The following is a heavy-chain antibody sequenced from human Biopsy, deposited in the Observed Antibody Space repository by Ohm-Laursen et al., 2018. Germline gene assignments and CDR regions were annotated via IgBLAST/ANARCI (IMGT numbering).Heavy chain of an antibody. CDR1: GGSIISYY. CDR2: VYNGGIT. CDR3: ARTPRDSFWSGSYKRGLWFDP. D-gene: IGHD3-3*01. Sequence: SETLSLTCGVSGGSIISYYWKWIRQPPGKGLEWIGHVYNGGITNYNPSLKSRVTISKDTSKKQFSLQVNSVTAADTAVYYCARTPRDSFWSGSYKRGLWFDPWGQGTLVIVSS. V-gene: IGHV4-59*01. J-gene: IGHJ5*02.